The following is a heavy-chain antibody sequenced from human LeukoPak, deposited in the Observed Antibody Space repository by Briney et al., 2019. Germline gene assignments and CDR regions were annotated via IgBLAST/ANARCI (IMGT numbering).Heavy chain of an antibody. D-gene: IGHD4-17*01. Sequence: QAGGSLRLSCAASGFTFSSYDMNWVRQAPGKGLVCVSRVNSDGSRTTYADSVKGRFTISRDNANNTLYLQMNSLTAEDTAVYYGAREGSVTNDYWGQGSLVTVSS. J-gene: IGHJ4*02. V-gene: IGHV3-74*03. CDR3: AREGSVTNDY. CDR2: VNSDGSRT. CDR1: GFTFSSYD.